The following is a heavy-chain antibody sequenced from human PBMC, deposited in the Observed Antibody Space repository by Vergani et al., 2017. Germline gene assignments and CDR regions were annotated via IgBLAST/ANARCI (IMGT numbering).Heavy chain of an antibody. J-gene: IGHJ6*02. Sequence: EVQLVESGGGLVKPGGSLRLSCAASGFTFSSYSMNWVRQAPGKGLEWVASISSSSSYIYYADSVKGRFTISRDNAKNSLYLQMNSLRAEDTAVYYCAEDSSRWPDYYYYGMDGWGQGTTVTVSS. D-gene: IGHD6-13*01. CDR2: ISSSSSYI. CDR3: AEDSSRWPDYYYYGMDG. V-gene: IGHV3-21*01. CDR1: GFTFSSYS.